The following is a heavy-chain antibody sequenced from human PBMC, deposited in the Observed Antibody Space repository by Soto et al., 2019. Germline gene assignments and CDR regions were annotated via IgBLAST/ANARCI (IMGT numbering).Heavy chain of an antibody. D-gene: IGHD6-6*01. V-gene: IGHV1-69*02. J-gene: IGHJ6*02. Sequence: QVQLVQSGAEVKKPGSSVKVSCKASGGTFSSYTISWVRQAPGQGLEWMGRIIPILGIANYAQKFQGRVTITAXXSXRXDYRGLSSLRSEDTAVYYCAREYSRRWHYYYYGMDVWGQGTKVTVSS. CDR3: AREYSRRWHYYYYGMDV. CDR2: IIPILGIA. CDR1: GGTFSSYT.